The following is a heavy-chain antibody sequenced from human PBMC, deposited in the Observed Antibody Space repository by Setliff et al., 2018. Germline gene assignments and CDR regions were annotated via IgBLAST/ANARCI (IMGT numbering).Heavy chain of an antibody. D-gene: IGHD2-2*01. CDR2: IYTDNGNT. J-gene: IGHJ4*02. Sequence: ASVKVSCKASGYTFSANAIHWVRQAPGQRLEWMGFIYTDNGNTKYSKNFQDRVAITRDTSASTAYMGLRSLRSDDTAMYYCTRAAREVVVPPSQKRNDYWGQGTLVTVSS. V-gene: IGHV1-3*04. CDR1: GYTFSANA. CDR3: TRAAREVVVPPSQKRNDY.